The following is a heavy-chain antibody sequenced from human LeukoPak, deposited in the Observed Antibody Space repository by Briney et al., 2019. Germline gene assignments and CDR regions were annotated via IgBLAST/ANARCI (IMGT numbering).Heavy chain of an antibody. CDR3: AKGSYSISSFDY. Sequence: ASVKVSCXASGYTFTDYYIHWVRQAPGQGLEWMGWINPNGGGTNYAQKFQGSVTMTRDTSISTAYMELNRLTSDDTAVYYCAKGSYSISSFDYWGQGTLVTVFS. V-gene: IGHV1-2*02. J-gene: IGHJ4*02. D-gene: IGHD6-6*01. CDR2: INPNGGGT. CDR1: GYTFTDYY.